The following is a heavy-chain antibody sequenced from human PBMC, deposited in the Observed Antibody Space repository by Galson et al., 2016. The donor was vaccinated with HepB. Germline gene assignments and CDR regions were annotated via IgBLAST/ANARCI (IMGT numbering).Heavy chain of an antibody. Sequence: SLRLSCAASGFTFSNYAMHWVRQAPGKGLEWVAVISSDGSYKQYADSVKGRFTISRDNSKNTLSLQISSLRAEDTALYYCARDRWIAVAGTNGLDVWGQGTTVTVSS. V-gene: IGHV3-30*04. CDR2: ISSDGSYK. D-gene: IGHD6-19*01. CDR1: GFTFSNYA. CDR3: ARDRWIAVAGTNGLDV. J-gene: IGHJ6*02.